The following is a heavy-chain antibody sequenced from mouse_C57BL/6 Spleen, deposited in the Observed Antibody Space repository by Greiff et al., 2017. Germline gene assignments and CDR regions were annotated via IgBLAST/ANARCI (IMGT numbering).Heavy chain of an antibody. CDR2: FYPGSGSI. V-gene: IGHV1-62-2*01. J-gene: IGHJ2*01. Sequence: QVQLQQSGAELVKPGASVKLSCKASGYTFTEYTIHWVKQRSGQGLEWIGWFYPGSGSIKYNEKFKDKATLTADKSSSTVYMELSRLTSEDSAVDCCARHEDGGFHYYGSLYFDYWGQGTTLTVSS. CDR3: ARHEDGGFHYYGSLYFDY. D-gene: IGHD1-1*01. CDR1: GYTFTEYT.